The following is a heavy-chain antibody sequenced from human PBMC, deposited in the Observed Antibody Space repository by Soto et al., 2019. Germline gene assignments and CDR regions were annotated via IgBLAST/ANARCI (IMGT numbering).Heavy chain of an antibody. CDR3: ACWGWSNYAFDI. J-gene: IGHJ3*02. CDR1: GDSVSNNNAA. V-gene: IGHV6-1*01. D-gene: IGHD3-16*01. Sequence: SQTLSLTCAISGDSVSNNNAAWNWIRQSPSRGLEWLGRTYYRSKLYNDYAVSVKSRITINPDTSKNQFSLQLNSVTPEDTAVYYCACWGWSNYAFDIWGQGTMVTVSS. CDR2: TYYRSKLYN.